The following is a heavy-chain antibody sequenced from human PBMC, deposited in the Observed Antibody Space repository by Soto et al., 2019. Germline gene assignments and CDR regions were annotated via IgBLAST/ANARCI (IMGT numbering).Heavy chain of an antibody. V-gene: IGHV3-23*01. D-gene: IGHD4-17*01. Sequence: EVQLLESGGGLVQPGGSLRLSCAGSGFTFSSYAMSWVRQAPGKGLEWVSAISGSGGSTYYADSVKGRFTISRDNSKNTLYLQMNSLRAEDTAVYYCAKRVTTVKNYYYYGMDVWGQGTTVTVSS. CDR1: GFTFSSYA. J-gene: IGHJ6*02. CDR3: AKRVTTVKNYYYYGMDV. CDR2: ISGSGGST.